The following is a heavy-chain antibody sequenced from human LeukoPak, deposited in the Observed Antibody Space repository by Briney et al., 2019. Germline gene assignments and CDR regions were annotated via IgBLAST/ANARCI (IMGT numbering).Heavy chain of an antibody. CDR1: GITFSSYW. D-gene: IGHD4-23*01. CDR2: INSDGRST. Sequence: GGSLRLSCAGSGITFSSYWMHWVRQAPGKGLVWVSRINSDGRSTNYADSVKGRFTIPRDNAKNTLYLQMNSLRAEDTAVYYCARSAYPGNSVIEDWGRGTLVTVSS. V-gene: IGHV3-74*01. J-gene: IGHJ4*02. CDR3: ARSAYPGNSVIED.